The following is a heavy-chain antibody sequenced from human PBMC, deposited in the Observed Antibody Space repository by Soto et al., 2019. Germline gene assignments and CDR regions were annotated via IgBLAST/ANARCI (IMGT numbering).Heavy chain of an antibody. V-gene: IGHV4-39*01. D-gene: IGHD2-2*01. J-gene: IGHJ5*02. CDR2: IYSSGST. CDR1: GCSISSSSYY. CDR3: ARGYCGCTSCYAAPDWFDP. Sequence: QLQLQESGPGLVKPSETLSLTCTVSGCSISSSSYYWGWIRQPPGKGLEWIGGIYSSGSTYYNLSTMSRVTVYVETSKNPFSLKCRSVSASDTSVYFCARGYCGCTSCYAAPDWFDPWGQGTLVTLSP.